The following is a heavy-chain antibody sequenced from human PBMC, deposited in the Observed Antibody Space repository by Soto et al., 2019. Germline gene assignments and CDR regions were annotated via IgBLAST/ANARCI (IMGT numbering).Heavy chain of an antibody. CDR2: TYYRSKWYN. D-gene: IGHD3-10*01. J-gene: IGHJ5*02. CDR3: ARDRGFTMVRGVNWFDP. CDR1: GDSVSSNSAA. Sequence: SQTLSLTCAISGDSVSSNSAAWNWIRQSPSRGLEWLGRTYYRSKWYNDYAVSVKSRITINPDTSKNQFSLQLNSVTPEDTAVYYCARDRGFTMVRGVNWFDPWGQGTLVTVSS. V-gene: IGHV6-1*01.